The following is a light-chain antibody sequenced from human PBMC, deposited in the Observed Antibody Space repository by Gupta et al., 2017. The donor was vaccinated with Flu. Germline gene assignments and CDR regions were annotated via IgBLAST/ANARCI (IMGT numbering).Light chain of an antibody. Sequence: ERATLSCRASQSVSSYLAWYQQKPGQAPRLLIYDASNRATGIPARFSGSGSGTDFTLTISSLEPEDFAVYYCQQRSNRPPYTFGQGTKLKIK. CDR1: QSVSSY. V-gene: IGKV3-11*01. J-gene: IGKJ2*01. CDR3: QQRSNRPPYT. CDR2: DAS.